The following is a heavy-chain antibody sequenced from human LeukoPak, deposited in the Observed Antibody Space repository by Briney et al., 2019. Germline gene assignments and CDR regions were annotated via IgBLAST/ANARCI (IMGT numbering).Heavy chain of an antibody. Sequence: SETLSLTCTVSGDSIRSNNYYWSWIRQHPGTGLEWIGYIFYSGSTYYNPSLKSRVTISVDTSKNQFSLKLSSVTAEDTAVYYCAGAGGVWLEFDYWGQGTLVTVSS. D-gene: IGHD2-8*02. V-gene: IGHV4-31*03. J-gene: IGHJ4*02. CDR1: GDSIRSNNYY. CDR3: AGAGGVWLEFDY. CDR2: IFYSGST.